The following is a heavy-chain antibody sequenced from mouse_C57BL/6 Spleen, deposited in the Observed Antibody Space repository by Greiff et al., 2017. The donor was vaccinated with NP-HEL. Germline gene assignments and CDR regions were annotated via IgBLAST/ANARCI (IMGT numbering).Heavy chain of an antibody. CDR1: GFTFSSYT. J-gene: IGHJ4*01. V-gene: IGHV5-9*01. Sequence: EVKLQESGGGLVKPGGSLKLSCAASGFTFSSYTMSWVRQTPEKRLEWVATISGGGGNTYYPDSVKGRFTISRDNAKNTLYLQMSSLRSEDTALYYCARDGSSYYAMDYWGQGTSVTVSS. CDR2: ISGGGGNT. CDR3: ARDGSSYYAMDY. D-gene: IGHD1-1*01.